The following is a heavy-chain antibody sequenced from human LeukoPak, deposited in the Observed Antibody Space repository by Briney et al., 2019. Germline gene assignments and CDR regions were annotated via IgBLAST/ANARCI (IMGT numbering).Heavy chain of an antibody. Sequence: GGSLRLSCAASGFTFSTYSMNWVRQAPGKGLDWVSYISSSSSTIYYADSVKGRFTISRDNSKNTLYLQMNSLRAEDTAVYYCANLAYYGSGRGYWGQGTLVTVSS. CDR3: ANLAYYGSGRGY. J-gene: IGHJ4*02. D-gene: IGHD3-10*01. CDR2: ISSSSSTI. V-gene: IGHV3-48*01. CDR1: GFTFSTYS.